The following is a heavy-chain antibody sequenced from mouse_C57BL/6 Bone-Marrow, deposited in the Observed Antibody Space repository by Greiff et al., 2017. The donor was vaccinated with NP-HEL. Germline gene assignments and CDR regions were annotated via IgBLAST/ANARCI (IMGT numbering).Heavy chain of an antibody. J-gene: IGHJ3*01. CDR3: ARQVFAY. V-gene: IGHV5-6*01. Sequence: EVQRVESGGDLVKPGGSLKLSCAASGFTFSSYGMSWVRQTPDKRLEWVATISSGGSYTYYPDSVKGRFTISRDNAKNTLYLQMSSLKSEDTAMYYCARQVFAYWGQGTLVTVSA. CDR2: ISSGGSYT. CDR1: GFTFSSYG.